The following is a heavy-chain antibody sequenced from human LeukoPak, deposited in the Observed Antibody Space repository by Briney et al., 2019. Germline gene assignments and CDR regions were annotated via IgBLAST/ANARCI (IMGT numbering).Heavy chain of an antibody. CDR2: IIPIFGTA. J-gene: IGHJ6*03. Sequence: SVKVSCKASGGTFSSYAISWVRQAPGQRLEWMGGIIPIFGTANYAQKFQGRVTITADESTSTAYMELSSLRSEDTAVYYCARGGNVVVPAALFPVGYYYYMDVWGKGTTVTVSS. CDR1: GGTFSSYA. D-gene: IGHD2-2*01. V-gene: IGHV1-69*13. CDR3: ARGGNVVVPAALFPVGYYYYMDV.